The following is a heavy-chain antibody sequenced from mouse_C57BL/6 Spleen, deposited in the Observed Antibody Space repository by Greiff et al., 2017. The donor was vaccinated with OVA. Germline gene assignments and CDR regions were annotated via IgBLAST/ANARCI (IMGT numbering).Heavy chain of an antibody. V-gene: IGHV1-42*01. CDR3: ARWASFDWYFDV. D-gene: IGHD3-1*01. Sequence: EVKLMESGPELVKPGASVKISCKASGYSFTGYYMNWVKQSPEKSLEWIGEINPSTGGTTYNQKFKDKATLTADKSSSTAYMQLSSLTYEDSAVYYCARWASFDWYFDVWGTGTTVTVSS. CDR2: INPSTGGT. J-gene: IGHJ1*03. CDR1: GYSFTGYY.